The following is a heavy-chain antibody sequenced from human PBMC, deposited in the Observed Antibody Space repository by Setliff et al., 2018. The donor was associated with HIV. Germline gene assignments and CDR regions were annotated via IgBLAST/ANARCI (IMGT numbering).Heavy chain of an antibody. CDR1: GFTFSTYD. J-gene: IGHJ2*01. CDR3: VRELGRPGSWYFDL. D-gene: IGHD7-27*01. CDR2: VGAAGGT. V-gene: IGHV3-13*01. Sequence: PGESLKISCAASGFTFSTYDMHWVRQPTGKGLEWVSVVGAAGGTSYRNSVKGQFIVSRENAKNSLYLQMNNLRAGDTAVYYCVRELGRPGSWYFDLWGRGTLVTVSS.